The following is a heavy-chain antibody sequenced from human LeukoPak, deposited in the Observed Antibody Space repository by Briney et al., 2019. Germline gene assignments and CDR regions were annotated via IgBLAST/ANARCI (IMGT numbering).Heavy chain of an antibody. Sequence: SGGSLRLSCAASGFTVSSNYMSWVRQAPGKGLEWVSFISSTGSTIYYADSVKGRFTISRDNAKNSLYLQMNSLRAEDTAMYYCARDGELYWYFDLWGRGTLVTVTS. D-gene: IGHD1-26*01. V-gene: IGHV3-11*04. J-gene: IGHJ2*01. CDR1: GFTVSSNY. CDR3: ARDGELYWYFDL. CDR2: ISSTGSTI.